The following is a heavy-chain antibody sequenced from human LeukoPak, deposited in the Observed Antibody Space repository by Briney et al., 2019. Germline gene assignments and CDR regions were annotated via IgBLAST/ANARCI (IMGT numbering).Heavy chain of an antibody. V-gene: IGHV4-30-4*01. Sequence: SQTLSLTCTVSGGSISSGDYYWSWIRQPPGKGLEWIGYIYYSGSTYYNPSLKSRVTISVDTSKNQFSLKLSSVTAADTAVYYCARASSGSGYYYYGMDVWDKGTTVTVSS. CDR3: ARASSGSGYYYYGMDV. CDR2: IYYSGST. J-gene: IGHJ6*04. CDR1: GGSISSGDYY. D-gene: IGHD3-10*01.